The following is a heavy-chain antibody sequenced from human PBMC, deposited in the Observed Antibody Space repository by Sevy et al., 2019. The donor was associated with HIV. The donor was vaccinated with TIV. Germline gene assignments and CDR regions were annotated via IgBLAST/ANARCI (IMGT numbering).Heavy chain of an antibody. CDR2: IDTSGST. V-gene: IGHV4-61*02. J-gene: IGHJ6*02. Sequence: SETLSLTCIVSGGSISSGSYYWSWFRQPAGKGLEWIGRIDTSGSTNYNPSLRGRVTMSVDTSKNQFSLNLSSVTAADTAVYYCARGTVGRSASYYFKENHHYGMDVWGQGTTVTVSS. CDR1: GGSISSGSYY. D-gene: IGHD3-10*01. CDR3: ARGTVGRSASYYFKENHHYGMDV.